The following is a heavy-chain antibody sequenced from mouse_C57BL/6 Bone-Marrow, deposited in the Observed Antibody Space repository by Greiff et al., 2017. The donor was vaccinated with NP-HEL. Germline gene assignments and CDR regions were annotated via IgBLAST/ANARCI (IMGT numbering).Heavy chain of an antibody. Sequence: EVQRVESGEGLVKPGGSLKLSCAASGFTFSSYAMSWVRQTPEKRLEWVAYISSGGDYIYYADTVKGRFTISRDNARNTLYLQMSSLKSEDTAMYYCTRGTTVVATDYWGQGTTLTVSS. CDR3: TRGTTVVATDY. V-gene: IGHV5-9-1*02. CDR2: ISSGGDYI. D-gene: IGHD1-1*01. CDR1: GFTFSSYA. J-gene: IGHJ2*01.